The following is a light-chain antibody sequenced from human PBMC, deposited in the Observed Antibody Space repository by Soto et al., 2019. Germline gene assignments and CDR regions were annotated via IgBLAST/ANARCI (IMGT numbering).Light chain of an antibody. CDR2: GAS. CDR3: QQYDGSPKT. CDR1: QSVSSSY. J-gene: IGKJ1*01. V-gene: IGKV3-20*01. Sequence: EIVLTQSPGTLSLSPGERATLSCRASQSVSSSYLAWYQQKPGQAPRLLIYGASSRASGIPDRFSGSGSGKDFTLTISRLEPEDFAVYYCQQYDGSPKTFGQGTKV.